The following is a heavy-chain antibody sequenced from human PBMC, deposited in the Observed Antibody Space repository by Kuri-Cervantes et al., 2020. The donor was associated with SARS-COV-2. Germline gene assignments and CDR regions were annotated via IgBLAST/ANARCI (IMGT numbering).Heavy chain of an antibody. D-gene: IGHD3-16*01. CDR2: INHSGST. J-gene: IGHJ6*02. V-gene: IGHV4-34*01. Sequence: GSLRLSCAVYGGSFSGYCWRWIRQPPGKGLEWIGEINHSGSTNYNPSLKSRVTISVDTSKNHFSLKLSSVTAADTAVYYCARGRVYARRIYYYYYGMDVWGQGTTVTVSS. CDR3: ARGRVYARRIYYYYYGMDV. CDR1: GGSFSGYC.